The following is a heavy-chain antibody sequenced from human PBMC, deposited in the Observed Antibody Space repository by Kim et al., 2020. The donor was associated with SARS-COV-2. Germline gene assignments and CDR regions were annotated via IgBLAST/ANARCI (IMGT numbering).Heavy chain of an antibody. Sequence: SETLSLTCTVSGGSISSYYWSWIRQPPGKGLEWIGYIYYSGSTNYNPSLKSRVTISVDTSKNQFSLKLSSVTAADTAVYYCARIPEYYDILTGSEGGMDVWGQGTTVTVSS. CDR1: GGSISSYY. CDR3: ARIPEYYDILTGSEGGMDV. D-gene: IGHD3-9*01. V-gene: IGHV4-59*01. CDR2: IYYSGST. J-gene: IGHJ6*02.